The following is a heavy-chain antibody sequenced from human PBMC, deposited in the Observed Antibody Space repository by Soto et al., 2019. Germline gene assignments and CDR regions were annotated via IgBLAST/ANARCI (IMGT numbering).Heavy chain of an antibody. J-gene: IGHJ4*02. CDR2: IYYRGST. CDR1: GGSISSFY. V-gene: IGHV4-59*01. CDR3: ARVAYGDYGPVVDY. Sequence: SETLSLTCTVSGGSISSFYWSWIRQPPGKGLEWIGYIYYRGSTNYNPSLKSRVTISVDTSKNQFSLKLSSVTAADTAVYYCARVAYGDYGPVVDYWGQGTLVTVSS. D-gene: IGHD4-17*01.